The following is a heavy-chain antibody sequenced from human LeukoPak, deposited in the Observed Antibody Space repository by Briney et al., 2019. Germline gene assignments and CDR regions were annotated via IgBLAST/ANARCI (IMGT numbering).Heavy chain of an antibody. Sequence: ASVKVSCKASGYTFTSYGISWVRQAPGQGLEWMGWISAYNGNTNYAQKLQGRVTMTTDTSTSTAYMELRSLRSDDTAVYYCARDHSGYDFLSGYSGGWFDPWGQGTLVTVSS. CDR3: ARDHSGYDFLSGYSGGWFDP. D-gene: IGHD3-3*01. CDR2: ISAYNGNT. J-gene: IGHJ5*02. CDR1: GYTFTSYG. V-gene: IGHV1-18*01.